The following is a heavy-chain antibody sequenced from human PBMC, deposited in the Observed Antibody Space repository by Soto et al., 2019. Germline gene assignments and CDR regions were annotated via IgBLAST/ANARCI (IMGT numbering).Heavy chain of an antibody. CDR2: ISAYNGNT. J-gene: IGHJ1*01. D-gene: IGHD2-15*01. CDR1: GYTFTSYG. V-gene: IGHV1-18*04. Sequence: QVQLVQSGAEVKKPGASVKVSCKASGYTFTSYGISWVRQAPGQGLEWMGWISAYNGNTNYAQKLQGRVTMTTDTSPSTAYMELRSLRSDDTAVYYCAREVGYCSGGSCPTEYFQHWGQGTLVTVSS. CDR3: AREVGYCSGGSCPTEYFQH.